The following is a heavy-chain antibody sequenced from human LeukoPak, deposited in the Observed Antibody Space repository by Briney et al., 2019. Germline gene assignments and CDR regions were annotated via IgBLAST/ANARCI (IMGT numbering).Heavy chain of an antibody. CDR1: GGSISSGGYY. CDR3: ARNMITFGGVIVIPDAFDI. V-gene: IGHV4-31*03. CDR2: IYYSGST. Sequence: SETLSLTCTVSGGSISSGGYYWSWIRQHPGKGLEWIGYIYYSGSTYYDPSLKSRVTISVDTSKNQFSLKLSSVTAADTAVYYCARNMITFGGVIVIPDAFDIWGQGTMVTVSS. D-gene: IGHD3-16*02. J-gene: IGHJ3*02.